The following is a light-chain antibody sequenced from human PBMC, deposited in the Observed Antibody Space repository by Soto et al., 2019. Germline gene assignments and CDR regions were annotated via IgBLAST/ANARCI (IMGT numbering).Light chain of an antibody. V-gene: IGKV1-5*01. CDR1: QNVGTW. Sequence: DIPMPRSPSPLSASVGDRVTITCRASQNVGTWLAWYQQKPGKAPKVLIYDASSLESGVPSRFSGSGSGTELTLTISSPQPDYFATYYCHQYNSYSLTFGGGTKVDIK. CDR2: DAS. J-gene: IGKJ4*01. CDR3: HQYNSYSLT.